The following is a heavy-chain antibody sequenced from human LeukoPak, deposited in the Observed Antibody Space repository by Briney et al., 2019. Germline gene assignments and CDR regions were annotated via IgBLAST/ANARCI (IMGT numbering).Heavy chain of an antibody. CDR2: IYTSGST. Sequence: PSQTLSLTCTVSGNSISSGDNYWSWIRQPAGKGLEWIGRIYTSGSTNYNPSLKSRVTISIDTSKNQFSLKLRSVTAADTAVYYCARSNIKRWLQLNYWGQGALVTVSS. D-gene: IGHD5-24*01. J-gene: IGHJ4*02. CDR1: GNSISSGDNY. V-gene: IGHV4-61*02. CDR3: ARSNIKRWLQLNY.